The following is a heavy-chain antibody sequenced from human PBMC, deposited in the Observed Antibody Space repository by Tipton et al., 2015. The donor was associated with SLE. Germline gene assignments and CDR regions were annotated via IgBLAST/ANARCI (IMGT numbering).Heavy chain of an antibody. V-gene: IGHV4-59*08. CDR1: GGSISSYY. CDR2: IYYSGST. CDR3: ARHKTRIAARPADAFDI. J-gene: IGHJ3*02. D-gene: IGHD6-6*01. Sequence: TLSLTCTVSGGSISSYYWSWIRQPPGKGLEWIGYIYYSGSTNYNPSLKSRVTISVDTSKNRFSLKLISVTAADTAVYYCARHKTRIAARPADAFDIWGQGTMVTVSS.